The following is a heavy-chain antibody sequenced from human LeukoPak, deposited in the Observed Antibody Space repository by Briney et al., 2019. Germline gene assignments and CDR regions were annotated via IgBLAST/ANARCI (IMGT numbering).Heavy chain of an antibody. Sequence: GGSLRLTCAASGFTFSSYWMNWVRQAPGKGLEWVSSISSSSSYIYYADSVKGRFTISRDNAKNSLYLQMNSLRAEDTAVYYCAREIGSSWTHAFDIWGQGTMVTVSS. J-gene: IGHJ3*02. V-gene: IGHV3-21*01. CDR3: AREIGSSWTHAFDI. CDR1: GFTFSSYW. D-gene: IGHD2-15*01. CDR2: ISSSSSYI.